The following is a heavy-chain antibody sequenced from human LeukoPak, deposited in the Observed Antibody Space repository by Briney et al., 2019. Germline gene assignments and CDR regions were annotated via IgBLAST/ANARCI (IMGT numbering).Heavy chain of an antibody. CDR1: GFTFSSYW. J-gene: IGHJ5*02. V-gene: IGHV3-74*01. CDR3: ARDEGYGDLTANWFDP. CDR2: INSDGSST. Sequence: GGSLRLSCAASGFTFSSYWMHWVRQAPGKGLVWVSRINSDGSSTSYADSVKGRLTISRDNAKNTLYLQMNSLRAEDTAVYYCARDEGYGDLTANWFDPWGQGTLVTVSS. D-gene: IGHD4-17*01.